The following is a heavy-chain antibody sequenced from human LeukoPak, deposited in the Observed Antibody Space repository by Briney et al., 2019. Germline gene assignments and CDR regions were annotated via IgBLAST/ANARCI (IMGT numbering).Heavy chain of an antibody. V-gene: IGHV3-11*06. D-gene: IGHD2-2*02. CDR2: IISSSSYT. CDR1: GFTFSDYY. J-gene: IGHJ6*04. Sequence: PGGSLTLPCAASGFTFSDYYTRWLRQAPGKAGGWVSYIISSSSYTIYADSVKGRFTIYRDNAKNSLYLQMNSLRAEDTAVYYCARDLPIYYYGMDVCGKGTTVTVSS. CDR3: ARDLPIYYYGMDV.